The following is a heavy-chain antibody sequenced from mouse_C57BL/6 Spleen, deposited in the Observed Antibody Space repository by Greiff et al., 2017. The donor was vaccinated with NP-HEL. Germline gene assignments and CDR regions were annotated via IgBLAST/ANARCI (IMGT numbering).Heavy chain of an antibody. CDR2: ISSGSSTI. CDR3: AREFYYYGSRNAMDY. D-gene: IGHD1-1*01. J-gene: IGHJ4*01. V-gene: IGHV5-17*01. CDR1: GFTFSDYG. Sequence: EVQLVESGGGLVKPGGSLKLSCAASGFTFSDYGMHWVRQAPEKGLEWVAYISSGSSTIYYADTVKGRFTISRDNAKNTRFLRMTSLRSEDTAMYYCAREFYYYGSRNAMDYWGQGTSVTVSS.